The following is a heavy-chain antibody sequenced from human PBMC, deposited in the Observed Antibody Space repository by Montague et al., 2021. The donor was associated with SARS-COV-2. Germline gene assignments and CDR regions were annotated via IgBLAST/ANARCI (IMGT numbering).Heavy chain of an antibody. J-gene: IGHJ6*02. Sequence: SLRLSCAASGFTFSSYAMSWVRQAPGKGLEWVSIIYGGGSSTYLXYSVKGQFTISRDNSKNTLFLQMNILSAEDTAVSFCAKDIDSGTPYYYGMDVWGQGTTVTVSS. CDR1: GFTFSSYA. V-gene: IGHV3-23*03. CDR2: IYGGGSST. CDR3: AKDIDSGTPYYYGMDV. D-gene: IGHD5-12*01.